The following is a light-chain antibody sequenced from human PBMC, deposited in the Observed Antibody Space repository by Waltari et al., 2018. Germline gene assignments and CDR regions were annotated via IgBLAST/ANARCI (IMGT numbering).Light chain of an antibody. CDR3: MQGIQLPFT. V-gene: IGKV2-29*03. CDR1: QSLLHTDGKTQ. CDR2: EAS. J-gene: IGKJ3*01. Sequence: DTVMTQSTLFLSVTPGQPASISCKSSQSLLHTDGKTQLFWYLQKPGQSPQLLIYEASNRFSGVPERFSGSGSGTDFTLTISRVEAEDVGVYYCMQGIQLPFTFGPGTKVDI.